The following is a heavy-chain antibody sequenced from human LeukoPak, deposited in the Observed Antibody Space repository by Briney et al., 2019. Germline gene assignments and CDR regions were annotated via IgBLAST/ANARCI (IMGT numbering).Heavy chain of an antibody. D-gene: IGHD6-6*01. CDR1: GFTFSSYS. J-gene: IGHJ4*02. V-gene: IGHV3-21*01. Sequence: KAGGSLRLSCAASGFTFSSYSMNWVRQAPGNGLEWVSSISSSSSYIYYADSVKGRFTISRDNAKNSLYLQMNSLRAEDTAVYYCASDTYSSYDYWGQGTLVTVSS. CDR2: ISSSSSYI. CDR3: ASDTYSSYDY.